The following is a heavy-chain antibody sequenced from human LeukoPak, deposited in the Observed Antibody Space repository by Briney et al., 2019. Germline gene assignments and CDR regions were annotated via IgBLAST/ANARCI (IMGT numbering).Heavy chain of an antibody. Sequence: LGESLKISCKGSGYSFARFWIGWVRQMPGKGLEWMGIIYPGDSDTRYSPSFQGQVTISADKSISTTYVQWSSLKASDTAMYYCASIIVAAAGRGYYYYGMDVWGQGTTVTVSS. CDR2: IYPGDSDT. D-gene: IGHD6-13*01. CDR1: GYSFARFW. CDR3: ASIIVAAAGRGYYYYGMDV. J-gene: IGHJ6*02. V-gene: IGHV5-51*01.